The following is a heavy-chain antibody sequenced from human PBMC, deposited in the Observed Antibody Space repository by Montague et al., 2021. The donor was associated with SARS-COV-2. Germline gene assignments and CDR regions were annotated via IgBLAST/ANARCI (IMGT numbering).Heavy chain of an antibody. CDR2: IYYSGST. Sequence: SETLSLTRTLSGASISSYYCSWIRQPAGKGLEWIGYIYYSGSTNXNPSFKSRVTISVDTSKNQFSLKLRSVTAADTAVYYCARVFPRWLQFDPYFDYWGQGTLVTVSS. J-gene: IGHJ4*02. CDR3: ARVFPRWLQFDPYFDY. D-gene: IGHD5-24*01. CDR1: GASISSYY. V-gene: IGHV4-59*01.